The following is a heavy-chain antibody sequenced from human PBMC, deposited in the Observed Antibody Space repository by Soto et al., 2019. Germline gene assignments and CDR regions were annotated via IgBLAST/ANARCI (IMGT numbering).Heavy chain of an antibody. CDR3: ARGFGESNYYYYGMDV. D-gene: IGHD3-10*01. V-gene: IGHV1-69*13. J-gene: IGHJ6*02. CDR2: IIPIFGTA. CDR1: GGTFSSYA. Sequence: SVKVSCKASGGTFSSYAISWVRQAPGQGLEWMGGIIPIFGTANYAQKFQGRVTITADESTSTAYMELRSLRSEDTAVYYCARGFGESNYYYYGMDVWGQGTTVTVSS.